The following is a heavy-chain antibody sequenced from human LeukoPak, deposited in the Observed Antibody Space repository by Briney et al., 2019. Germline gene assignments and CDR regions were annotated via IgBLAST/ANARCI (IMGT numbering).Heavy chain of an antibody. CDR2: IYHSGSV. CDR3: ARGGGFGSPPAY. D-gene: IGHD3-10*01. J-gene: IGHJ4*02. Sequence: SETLSLTCTVSGGSISNYYWSWIRQPPGKGLEWIGYIYHSGSVNYNPSLKSRVTISVDTTNNQFSLKLYSVTAADTAVYYCARGGGFGSPPAYWGRGTLVTVSS. CDR1: GGSISNYY. V-gene: IGHV4-59*01.